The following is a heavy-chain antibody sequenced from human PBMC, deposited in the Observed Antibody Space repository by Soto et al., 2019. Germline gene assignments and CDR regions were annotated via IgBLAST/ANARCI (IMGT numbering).Heavy chain of an antibody. CDR3: ARVPGP. D-gene: IGHD7-27*01. J-gene: IGHJ5*02. Sequence: PSETLSLTCDVSGDTISTGGYNWGWIRQPPGKGLEWIGEINHSGSTYYNPSLKSRVTISVDTSKNQFSLKLSSVTAADTSVYYCARVPGPWGQGTLVPVSS. CDR1: GDTISTGGYN. V-gene: IGHV4-30-2*01. CDR2: INHSGST.